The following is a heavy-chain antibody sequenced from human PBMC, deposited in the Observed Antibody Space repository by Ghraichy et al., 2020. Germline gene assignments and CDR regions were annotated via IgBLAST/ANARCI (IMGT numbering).Heavy chain of an antibody. CDR3: VKDQDLLINY. D-gene: IGHD1-26*01. V-gene: IGHV3-23*01. CDR2: ISGSGDST. Sequence: GGSLRLSCAASGFTYSNYAMSWVRQAPGKGLEWVSAISGSGDSTYYADSAKGRFTISRDNSKNTLFLQMNSLRAEDTAVYYCVKDQDLLINYWGQGTLVTVSS. J-gene: IGHJ4*02. CDR1: GFTYSNYA.